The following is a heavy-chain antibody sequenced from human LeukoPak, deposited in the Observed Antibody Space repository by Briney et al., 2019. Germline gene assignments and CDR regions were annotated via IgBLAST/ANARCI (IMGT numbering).Heavy chain of an antibody. V-gene: IGHV1-8*01. D-gene: IGHD2-2*01. CDR2: MNPNSGNT. Sequence: ASVKVSCKASGYTFTSYDINWVRQATGQGLEWMGWMNPNSGNTGYAQKFQGRVTMTRNTSISTAYMELSSLRSEDTAVYYCARAYFYCSSTSCYAPYGMDVCGQGTTVTVSS. J-gene: IGHJ6*02. CDR1: GYTFTSYD. CDR3: ARAYFYCSSTSCYAPYGMDV.